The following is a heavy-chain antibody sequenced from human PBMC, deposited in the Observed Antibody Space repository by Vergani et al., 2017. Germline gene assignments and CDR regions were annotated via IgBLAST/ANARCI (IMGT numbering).Heavy chain of an antibody. CDR1: GGSISSSNW. D-gene: IGHD4-17*01. J-gene: IGHJ2*01. V-gene: IGHV4-4*02. Sequence: QVQLQESGPGLVKPSGTLSLTCAVSGGSISSSNWWSWVRQPPGKGLEWIGEIYHSGSTNYNPSLKSRVTISVDKSKNQFSLKLSSVTAADTAVYYCARVAGDPTGDYGDWXFDLWGRGTLVTVSS. CDR3: ARVAGDPTGDYGDWXFDL. CDR2: IYHSGST.